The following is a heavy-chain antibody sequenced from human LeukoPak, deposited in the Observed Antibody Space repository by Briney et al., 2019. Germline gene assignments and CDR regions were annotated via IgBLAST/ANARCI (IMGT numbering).Heavy chain of an antibody. V-gene: IGHV4-39*01. J-gene: IGHJ4*02. CDR1: GGSISSSYC. CDR2: IYLSGST. Sequence: SETLSLTCTVSGGSISSSYCRGWVRQPPGGVQEWIGSIYLSGSTYYNPSLKSRVTISVDTSRNQFSLKLTSVTAAGTAVYYCMRSGLTGAYFDSWGQGTLVIVSS. D-gene: IGHD1-1*01. CDR3: MRSGLTGAYFDS.